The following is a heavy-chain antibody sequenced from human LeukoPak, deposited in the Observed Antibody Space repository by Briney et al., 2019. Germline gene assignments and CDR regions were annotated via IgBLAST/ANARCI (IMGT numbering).Heavy chain of an antibody. D-gene: IGHD6-13*01. CDR3: ARQSSAAGTFWFDP. CDR1: GDSISSDY. V-gene: IGHV4-4*08. CDR2: IHTSGRI. Sequence: SLTLPCSVSGDSISSDYLSWLRHPPGKGLEWIRYIHTSGRINYNPSLKSRVTISVDTSKNQLSLKLASVTAADTAVYYCARQSSAAGTFWFDPWGQGTLVTVSS. J-gene: IGHJ5*02.